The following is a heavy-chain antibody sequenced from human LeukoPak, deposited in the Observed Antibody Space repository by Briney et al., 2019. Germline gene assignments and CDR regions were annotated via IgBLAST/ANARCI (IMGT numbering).Heavy chain of an antibody. J-gene: IGHJ6*03. V-gene: IGHV3-53*01. D-gene: IGHD6-13*01. CDR1: GFTVSSNS. CDR3: ARDRSSHYYMDV. CDR2: IYSDNT. Sequence: GGSLRLSCTVSGFTVSSNSMSWARQAPGKGLEWVSFIYSDNTHYSDSVKGRFTISRDNAKNSLYLQMNSLRAEDTAVYYCARDRSSHYYMDVWGKGTTVTVSS.